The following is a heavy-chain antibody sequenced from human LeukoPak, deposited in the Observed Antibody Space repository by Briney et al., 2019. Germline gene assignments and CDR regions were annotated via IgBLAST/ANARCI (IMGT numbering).Heavy chain of an antibody. CDR2: IYYSGST. CDR1: GGSISSSSYY. CDR3: AAFVPFYAQN. V-gene: IGHV4-39*01. D-gene: IGHD3-3*02. Sequence: SETLSLTCTVSGGSISSSSYYWGWIRQPPGKGLEWIGSIYYSGSTHYNPSLKSRVTISVDTSKNQFSLKLSSVTAADTAVYYCAAFVPFYAQNWGQGTLVTVSS. J-gene: IGHJ4*02.